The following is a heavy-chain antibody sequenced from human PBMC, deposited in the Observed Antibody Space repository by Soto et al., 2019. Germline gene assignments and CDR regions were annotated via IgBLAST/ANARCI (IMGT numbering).Heavy chain of an antibody. Sequence: QVQLVESGGGVVQPGRSLRLSCAASGFTFSSYAMHWVRQAPGKGLEWVAVISYDGSNKYYADSVKGRFTISRDNSKNTLYLQMNSLRAEDTAVYYCARDILSLPPVEVVVGDDAFDIWGQGTMVTVSS. CDR1: GFTFSSYA. CDR3: ARDILSLPPVEVVVGDDAFDI. J-gene: IGHJ3*02. CDR2: ISYDGSNK. V-gene: IGHV3-30-3*01. D-gene: IGHD2-21*01.